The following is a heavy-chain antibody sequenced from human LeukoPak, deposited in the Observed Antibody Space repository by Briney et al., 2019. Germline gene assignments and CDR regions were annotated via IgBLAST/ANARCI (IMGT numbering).Heavy chain of an antibody. J-gene: IGHJ4*02. Sequence: GGSLNIPCKCSGYSFTSYWIAWVRHLPGKGLEWMGVFYPGDSDTRYSPSFQGQVTISADKSISTAYLQWSSLKASDTAMYYCARRRYYDSSGYSIFDYWGQGTLVTVSS. CDR2: FYPGDSDT. V-gene: IGHV5-51*01. CDR1: GYSFTSYW. CDR3: ARRRYYDSSGYSIFDY. D-gene: IGHD3-22*01.